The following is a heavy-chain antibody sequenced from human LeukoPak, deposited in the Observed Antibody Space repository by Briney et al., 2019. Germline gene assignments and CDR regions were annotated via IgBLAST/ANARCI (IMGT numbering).Heavy chain of an antibody. Sequence: SETLSPTCTLSGGSISSYYWSWIRQPPGKGLEWIGYIYYSGSTNYNPSLKSRVTVSVDTSKNQFSLKLSSVTAADTAVYYCARGGTRHYFQHWGQGTLVTVSS. J-gene: IGHJ1*01. CDR2: IYYSGST. CDR1: GGSISSYY. D-gene: IGHD2-2*01. V-gene: IGHV4-59*01. CDR3: ARGGTRHYFQH.